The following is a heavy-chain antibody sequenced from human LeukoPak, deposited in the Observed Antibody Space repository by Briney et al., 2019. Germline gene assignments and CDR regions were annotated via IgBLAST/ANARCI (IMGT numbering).Heavy chain of an antibody. Sequence: PGGSLRLSCAASGFTFSSYGMHWVRQAPGKGLEWVAVISYDGSNKYYADSVKDRFPISRDNSKNTLYLQMNSLRAEDTAVYYCAKVTVWELHYWGQGTLVTVSS. V-gene: IGHV3-30*18. CDR2: ISYDGSNK. J-gene: IGHJ4*02. CDR3: AKVTVWELHY. CDR1: GFTFSSYG. D-gene: IGHD1-26*01.